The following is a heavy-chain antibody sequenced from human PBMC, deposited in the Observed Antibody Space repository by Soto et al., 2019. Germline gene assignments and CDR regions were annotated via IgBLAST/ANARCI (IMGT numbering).Heavy chain of an antibody. D-gene: IGHD3-22*01. CDR3: VKDRDSNSWPSRDV. Sequence: SVKVSCKASGGTFSSYAISWVRQAPGQGLEWMGGIIPIFGTANYAQKFQGRVTITADESTSTAYMELSSLRSDDTAVYYCVKDRDSNSWPSRDVWGPGTTVTVSS. CDR2: IIPIFGTA. CDR1: GGTFSSYA. J-gene: IGHJ6*02. V-gene: IGHV1-69*13.